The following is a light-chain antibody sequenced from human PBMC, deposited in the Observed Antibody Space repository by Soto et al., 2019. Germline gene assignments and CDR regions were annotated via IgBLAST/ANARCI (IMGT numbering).Light chain of an antibody. CDR1: QNVNSY. CDR2: DAS. CDR3: QQRSDWPVT. Sequence: EIVLTQSPATLSLSPGERATLSCRASQNVNSYFAWYQQKPGQAPRLLIYDASNRATGIPARFSGSGSGTDFTLTISSLEPEDFAIYYGQQRSDWPVTFGQGTKVEIK. J-gene: IGKJ1*01. V-gene: IGKV3-11*01.